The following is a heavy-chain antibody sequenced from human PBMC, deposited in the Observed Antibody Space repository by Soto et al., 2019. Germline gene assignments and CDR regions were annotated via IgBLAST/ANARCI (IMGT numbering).Heavy chain of an antibody. V-gene: IGHV1-2*02. D-gene: IGHD6-13*01. CDR2: INPNSGGT. CDR1: GYTFTGDY. CDR3: AAAAAKGEFDY. Sequence: ASVKVSWKTSGYTFTGDYMHWVRQAPGQGLEWMGWINPNSGGTNYAQKFQGRVTMTRDTSISTAYMELSRLRSDDTAVYYCAAAAAKGEFDYWGQGTLVTVSS. J-gene: IGHJ4*02.